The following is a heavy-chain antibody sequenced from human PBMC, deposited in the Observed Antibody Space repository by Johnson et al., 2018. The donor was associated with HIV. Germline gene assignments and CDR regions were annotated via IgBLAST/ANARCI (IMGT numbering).Heavy chain of an antibody. CDR3: ARGMWIPEIDAIDI. CDR1: GFTFSTYG. Sequence: QVQLVESGGGVVQPGRSLRLSCAASGFTFSTYGMHWIRQAPGKGLEWVSYISSSGSTIYYADSVKGRFTVSRDNAKNSLYLQMNSLRAEDTAMYYCARGMWIPEIDAIDIWGQGTMVTVSS. V-gene: IGHV3-11*04. J-gene: IGHJ3*02. D-gene: IGHD5-18*01. CDR2: ISSSGSTI.